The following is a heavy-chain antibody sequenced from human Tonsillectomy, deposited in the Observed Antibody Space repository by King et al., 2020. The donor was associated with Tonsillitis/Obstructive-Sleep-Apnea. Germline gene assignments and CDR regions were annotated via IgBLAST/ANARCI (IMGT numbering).Heavy chain of an antibody. J-gene: IGHJ4*02. D-gene: IGHD3-10*01. CDR2: IKSKTDGGKT. CDR3: TTFSLAVGSW. V-gene: IGHV3-15*07. Sequence: VQLVESGGDLLKPGGSLRLSCAASGFSFNNAWMNWVRQAPGKGLEWVGRIKSKTDGGKTDYAAPVKGRFTISRDDSKNTLYLQMNSLKTEDTGVYYCTTFSLAVGSWWRQGTLVPVSS. CDR1: GFSFNNAW.